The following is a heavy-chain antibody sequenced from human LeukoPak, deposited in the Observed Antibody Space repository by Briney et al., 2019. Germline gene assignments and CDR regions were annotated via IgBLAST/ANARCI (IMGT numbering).Heavy chain of an antibody. Sequence: PSETLSLTCTVSGGSISSYYWSWIRQPPGEGLEWIGYIYYSGSTNYNPSLKSRVTILVDTSKNQFSLKLSSVTAADTALYYCARAPGSNSLLRFDYWGQGILVTVSS. D-gene: IGHD4-23*01. CDR2: IYYSGST. J-gene: IGHJ4*02. CDR1: GGSISSYY. CDR3: ARAPGSNSLLRFDY. V-gene: IGHV4-59*01.